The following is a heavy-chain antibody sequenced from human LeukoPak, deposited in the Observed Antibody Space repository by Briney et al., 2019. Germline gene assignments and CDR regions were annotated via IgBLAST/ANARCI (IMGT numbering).Heavy chain of an antibody. CDR2: ISSSSSYT. Sequence: GGSLRLSCAASGFTFSSYSMNSVREAPGKGLEWVSSISSSSSYTNYADSVKCRFTISRDNAKNSLYLQMNSQRAEDTAVYYCARGLAPGSSYYDSSGYLLSPHGMDVWAKGPRSPPP. D-gene: IGHD3-22*01. CDR3: ARGLAPGSSYYDSSGYLLSPHGMDV. CDR1: GFTFSSYS. J-gene: IGHJ6*02. V-gene: IGHV3-21*04.